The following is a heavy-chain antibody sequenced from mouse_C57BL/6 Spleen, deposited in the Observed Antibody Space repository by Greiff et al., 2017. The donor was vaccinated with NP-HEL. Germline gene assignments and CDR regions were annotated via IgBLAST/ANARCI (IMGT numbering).Heavy chain of an antibody. CDR1: GFNIKDYY. CDR2: IYPEDGET. Sequence: EVQLQQSGAELVKPGASVKLSCTASGFNIKDYYMHWVKQRTEQGLEWIGRIYPEDGETKYATKFQGKATITADTSSNTAYLQLSSLTSEDTAVYYCARDYGSSYGAYWGQGTLVTVSA. V-gene: IGHV14-2*01. J-gene: IGHJ3*01. D-gene: IGHD1-1*01. CDR3: ARDYGSSYGAY.